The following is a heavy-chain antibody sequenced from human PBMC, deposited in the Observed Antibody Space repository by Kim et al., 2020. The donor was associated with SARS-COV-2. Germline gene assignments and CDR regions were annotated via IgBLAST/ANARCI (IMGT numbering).Heavy chain of an antibody. CDR2: ISKDGSNK. Sequence: GGSLRLSCVASGLTFSNYGMDWVRKAPGKGLEWVAFISKDGSNKYYGDSVKGRFTISRDNSKNTLYLQMNSLRTEDTAVYYCAKGSYSQGMDGWGQGTTVTVSS. CDR3: AKGSYSQGMDG. D-gene: IGHD1-26*01. J-gene: IGHJ6*02. V-gene: IGHV3-30*18. CDR1: GLTFSNYG.